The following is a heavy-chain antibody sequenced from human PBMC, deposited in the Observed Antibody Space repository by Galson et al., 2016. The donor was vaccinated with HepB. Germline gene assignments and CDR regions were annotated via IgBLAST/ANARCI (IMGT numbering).Heavy chain of an antibody. CDR2: ITGGGSPT. J-gene: IGHJ4*02. V-gene: IGHV3-23*01. CDR3: AKDTRGYSSD. D-gene: IGHD3-22*01. Sequence: LRQAPGKGLEWVSLITGGGSPTHYADSVKGRFTISRDNSKSTLYLQMNSLTGEDTAVYYCAKDTRGYSSDWGQGTLVTVSP.